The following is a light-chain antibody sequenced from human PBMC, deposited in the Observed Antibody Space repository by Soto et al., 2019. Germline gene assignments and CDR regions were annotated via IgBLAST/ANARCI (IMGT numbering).Light chain of an antibody. CDR3: SSYTTSGTLV. Sequence: QSVLTQPASVSGSPGQSITISCTGTSSDVGGYDYVSWYQQHPGKVPKLMIYDVSNRPSGVSNRFSGSKSGNTASLTISGLQAEDEADYYCSSYTTSGTLVFGTGTKAPS. CDR2: DVS. V-gene: IGLV2-14*01. J-gene: IGLJ1*01. CDR1: SSDVGGYDY.